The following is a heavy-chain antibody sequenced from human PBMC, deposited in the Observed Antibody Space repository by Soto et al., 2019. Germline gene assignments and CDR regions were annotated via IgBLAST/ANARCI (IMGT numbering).Heavy chain of an antibody. Sequence: GGSLRLSCAASGLTFSDYVMHWVRKATGKGLEWVAVISYDGSKVYYADSVKGRFTISRESSENTLYLQMNSLRAEDTALYYYAKGRSYYYYYGVDVWGQGTTVTVSS. V-gene: IGHV3-30*18. CDR2: ISYDGSKV. CDR1: GLTFSDYV. J-gene: IGHJ6*02. CDR3: AKGRSYYYYYGVDV.